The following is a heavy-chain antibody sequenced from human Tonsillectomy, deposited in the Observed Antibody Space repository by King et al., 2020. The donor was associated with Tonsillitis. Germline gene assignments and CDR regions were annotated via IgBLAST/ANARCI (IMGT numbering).Heavy chain of an antibody. Sequence: VQLVESGGGLVKPGRSLRLSCTGSGFTFGDYAMSWFRQAPGKGLQWVGFTRSKVFGGTQEYAASVKGRFTISREDSTSIAYLQMTSLKTEDTAGYYCTRGRAAVANYYYNGMDVWGQGTTVTVSS. V-gene: IGHV3-49*05. J-gene: IGHJ6*02. CDR2: TRSKVFGGTQ. D-gene: IGHD6-19*01. CDR3: TRGRAAVANYYYNGMDV. CDR1: GFTFGDYA.